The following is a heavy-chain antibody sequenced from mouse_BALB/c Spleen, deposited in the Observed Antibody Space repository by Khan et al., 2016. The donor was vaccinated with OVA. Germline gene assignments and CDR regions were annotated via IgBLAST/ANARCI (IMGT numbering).Heavy chain of an antibody. CDR1: GFTFSTYG. Sequence: EVELVESGGDLVKPGGSLKLSCAASGFTFSTYGMSWVRQTPDRRPEWVATVSTGGTYTYYLDSVKGRFTISRDNAKNTLYLQMSSLKSEDTAMFYCTRLAYYYDSEGFAYWGQGTLVTVSA. CDR3: TRLAYYYDSEGFAY. CDR2: VSTGGTYT. V-gene: IGHV5-6*01. D-gene: IGHD1-1*01. J-gene: IGHJ3*01.